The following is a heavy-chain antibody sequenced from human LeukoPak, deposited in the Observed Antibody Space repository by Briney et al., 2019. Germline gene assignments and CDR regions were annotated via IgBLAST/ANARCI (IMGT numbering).Heavy chain of an antibody. Sequence: PGRSLRLSCTTSGFSLGDSAMSWVRQAPGKGLEWLGFIKSAHYGGPTEYVASVRGRFTISRDDSKSIAYLQMNSLKTEDTAVYYCTREVGTRSPYWGQGTLVTVSS. CDR3: TREVGTRSPY. D-gene: IGHD2-8*01. CDR1: GFSLGDSA. V-gene: IGHV3-49*04. J-gene: IGHJ4*02. CDR2: IKSAHYGGPT.